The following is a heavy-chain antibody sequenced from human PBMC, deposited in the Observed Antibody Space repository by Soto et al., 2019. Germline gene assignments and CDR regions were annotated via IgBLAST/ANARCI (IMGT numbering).Heavy chain of an antibody. CDR2: ISSSSSYI. CDR1: GFTFSSYS. CDR3: ARDRTVCGGDCFLPDY. Sequence: EVQLVESGGGLVKPGGSLRLSCAASGFTFSSYSMNWVRQAPGKGLEWVSSISSSSSYIYYADSVKGRFTISRDNAKNSLYLQMNSLRAEDTAVYYCARDRTVCGGDCFLPDYWGQGTLVTVSS. V-gene: IGHV3-21*01. J-gene: IGHJ4*02. D-gene: IGHD2-21*02.